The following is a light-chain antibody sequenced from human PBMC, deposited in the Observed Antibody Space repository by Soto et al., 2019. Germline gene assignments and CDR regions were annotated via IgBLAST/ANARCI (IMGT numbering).Light chain of an antibody. J-gene: IGLJ3*02. CDR1: SSNIGSNT. V-gene: IGLV1-44*01. CDR2: RND. Sequence: QLVLTQPPSASGTPGQRVTISCSGSSSNIGSNTVNWYQHLPGTAPKLLIYRNDQRPSGVSDRSSGSKSGTSASLAISGLQSEDEADYYCAAWHDSLNGWVFGGGTQLTVL. CDR3: AAWHDSLNGWV.